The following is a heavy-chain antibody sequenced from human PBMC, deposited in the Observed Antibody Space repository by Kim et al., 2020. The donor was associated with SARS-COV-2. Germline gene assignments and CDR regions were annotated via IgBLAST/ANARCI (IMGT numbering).Heavy chain of an antibody. CDR1: GYIFTSYW. J-gene: IGHJ4*02. Sequence: GESLKISCKGSGYIFTSYWIAWVRQMPGKGLEWMGIIYPGDSDTRYSPSFQDQVIVSVDKSISTAYLQWSSLQASETAMYYCARAQGGSAGTSDYWGQGTLVTVSS. V-gene: IGHV5-51*01. CDR3: ARAQGGSAGTSDY. D-gene: IGHD2-15*01. CDR2: IYPGDSDT.